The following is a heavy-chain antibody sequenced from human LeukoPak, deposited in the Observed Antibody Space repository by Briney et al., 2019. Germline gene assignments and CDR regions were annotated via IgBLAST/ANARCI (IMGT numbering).Heavy chain of an antibody. J-gene: IGHJ4*02. V-gene: IGHV3-30*18. CDR1: GFTFSSYR. CDR2: ISYDGSNK. D-gene: IGHD5-18*01. CDR3: AKGFGSYGFDY. Sequence: PGGSLRLSCAASGFTFSSYRMHWVRQAPGKGLEWVAVISYDGSNKYYADSVKGRFTISRDNSKNTLYLQMNSLRAEDTAVYCCAKGFGSYGFDYWGQGTLVTVSS.